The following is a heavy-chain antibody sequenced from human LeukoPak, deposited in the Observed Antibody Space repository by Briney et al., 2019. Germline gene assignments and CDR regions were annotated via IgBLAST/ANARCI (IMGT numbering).Heavy chain of an antibody. CDR3: ARGAPYYYDSSGYSRDFDY. J-gene: IGHJ4*02. D-gene: IGHD3-22*01. CDR2: IIPIFGTA. CDR1: GGTFSSYA. V-gene: IGHV1-69*13. Sequence: SVKVSCKASGGTFSSYAISWVRQAPGQGLEWLGGIIPIFGTANYAQKFQGRVTITADESTSTAYMELSSLRSEDTAVYYCARGAPYYYDSSGYSRDFDYWGQGTLVTVSS.